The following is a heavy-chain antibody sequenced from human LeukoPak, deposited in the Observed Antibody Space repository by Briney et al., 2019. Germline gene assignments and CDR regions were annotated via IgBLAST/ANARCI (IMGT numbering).Heavy chain of an antibody. J-gene: IGHJ6*03. CDR2: IYYSGST. CDR3: ARDGATIFGVADYYMDV. V-gene: IGHV4-59*01. CDR1: GGSISSYY. Sequence: SETLSLTCTVSGGSISSYYWSWILQPPGKGLEWIGYIYYSGSTNYNPSLKSRVTISVDTSKNKFSLKLSSVTAADTAVYYCARDGATIFGVADYYMDVWGKGTTVTVSS. D-gene: IGHD3-3*01.